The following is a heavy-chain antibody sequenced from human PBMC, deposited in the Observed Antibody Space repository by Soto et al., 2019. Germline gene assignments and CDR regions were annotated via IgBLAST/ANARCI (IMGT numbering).Heavy chain of an antibody. CDR3: ARDADSGIAAADQGGFDY. Sequence: QVQLVQSGAEVKKPGSSVKVSCKASGGTFSSYAISWVRQAPGQGLEWMGGIIPIFGTANYAQKFQGRVTITADESTSTAYMELSSLRSEDTAVYYCARDADSGIAAADQGGFDYWGQGTLVTVSS. CDR2: IIPIFGTA. J-gene: IGHJ4*02. V-gene: IGHV1-69*01. D-gene: IGHD6-13*01. CDR1: GGTFSSYA.